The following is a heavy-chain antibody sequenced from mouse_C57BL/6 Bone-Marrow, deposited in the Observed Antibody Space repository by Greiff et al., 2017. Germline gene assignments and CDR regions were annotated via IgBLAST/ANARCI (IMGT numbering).Heavy chain of an antibody. CDR1: GYTFTDYE. CDR2: IDPETGGT. J-gene: IGHJ1*03. V-gene: IGHV1-15*01. D-gene: IGHD1-1*01. CDR3: TREGPGTTVVAPSYWYFDV. Sequence: VKLMESGAELVRPGASVTLSCKASGYTFTDYEMHWVKQTPVHGLEWIGAIDPETGGTAYNQKFKGKAILTADKSSSTAYMELRSLTSEDSAVYYCTREGPGTTVVAPSYWYFDVWGTGTTVTVSS.